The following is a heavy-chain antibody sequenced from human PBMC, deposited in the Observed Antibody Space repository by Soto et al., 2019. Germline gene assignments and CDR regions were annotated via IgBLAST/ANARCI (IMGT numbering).Heavy chain of an antibody. D-gene: IGHD3-16*01. CDR1: GGSISSGGYY. Sequence: QVQLQESGPGLVKPSQTLSLTCTVSGGSISSGGYYWSWIRQHPGKGLEWIGYIYYSGSTYYNPSLSGRVTLSVDTSKDQFALKLGSVAAADTAVYYCARGGRRSPGMDVWGQGTTVTVSS. J-gene: IGHJ6*02. V-gene: IGHV4-31*03. CDR3: ARGGRRSPGMDV. CDR2: IYYSGST.